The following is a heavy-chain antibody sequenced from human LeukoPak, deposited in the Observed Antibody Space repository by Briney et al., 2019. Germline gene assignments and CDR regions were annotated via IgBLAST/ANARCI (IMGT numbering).Heavy chain of an antibody. Sequence: KTSETLSLTCTVSGDSISSGTYYWGWIRQPPGKGLEWIGYIYYTGITNYNPSLNSRVTISIDTSKSQFSLKLTSVTAADTAVYYCTRGYNYGPYYYYYYMDVWAKGTTVTVSS. CDR2: IYYTGIT. V-gene: IGHV4-61*01. CDR1: GDSISSGTYY. D-gene: IGHD5-18*01. CDR3: TRGYNYGPYYYYYYMDV. J-gene: IGHJ6*03.